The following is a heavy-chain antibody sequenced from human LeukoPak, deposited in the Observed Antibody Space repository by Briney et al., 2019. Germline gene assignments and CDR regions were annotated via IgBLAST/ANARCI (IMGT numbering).Heavy chain of an antibody. D-gene: IGHD1-26*01. CDR3: ARVSGRGSYARRGWFDP. CDR1: GYTFTSYY. CDR2: INPSGGST. Sequence: AASVKVSCKASGYTFTSYYMHWVRQAPGQGLEWMGIINPSGGSTSYAQKFPGRVTMTRDMSTSTVYMELSSLRSEDTAVYYCARVSGRGSYARRGWFDPWGQGTLVTVSS. J-gene: IGHJ5*02. V-gene: IGHV1-46*01.